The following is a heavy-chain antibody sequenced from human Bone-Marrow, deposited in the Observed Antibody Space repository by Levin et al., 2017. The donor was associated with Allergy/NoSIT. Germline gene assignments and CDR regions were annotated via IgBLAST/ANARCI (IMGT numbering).Heavy chain of an antibody. J-gene: IGHJ4*02. CDR3: ASLEGRPH. Sequence: GGSLRLSCAVSGLTVHNNYMTWVRQAPGKGLEWVSLIYSAGGTYYADSVKGRFTISRDKSKNTVYLQMNSLRQEDTVIYYCASLEGRPHWGQGALVTVSS. CDR2: IYSAGGT. D-gene: IGHD1-1*01. CDR1: GLTVHNNY. V-gene: IGHV3-53*01.